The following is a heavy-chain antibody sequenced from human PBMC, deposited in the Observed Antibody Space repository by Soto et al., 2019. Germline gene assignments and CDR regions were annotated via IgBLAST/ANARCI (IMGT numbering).Heavy chain of an antibody. D-gene: IGHD3-16*01. Sequence: SETLSLTCTVSGGSISSHFWSLFRQPPGRGLEWIGYISYSGSTNYNPSLNSRITILVDTSNNQFSLKLTSVTAADTAIYFCERFQSYDMDFPGKGTTVTGSS. CDR3: ERFQSYDMDF. V-gene: IGHV4-59*08. CDR2: ISYSGST. J-gene: IGHJ6*03. CDR1: GGSISSHF.